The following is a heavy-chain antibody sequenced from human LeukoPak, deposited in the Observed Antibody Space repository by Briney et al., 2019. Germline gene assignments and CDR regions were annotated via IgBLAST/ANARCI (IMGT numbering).Heavy chain of an antibody. CDR3: AGDGYDSSGYPETLRY. D-gene: IGHD3-22*01. Sequence: GGSLRLSCAASGFTFSSYSMNWVRQAPGKGLEWVSYISSSSSTIYYADSVKGRFTISRDNAKNSLYLQMNSLRAEDTAVYYCAGDGYDSSGYPETLRYWGQGTLVTVSS. J-gene: IGHJ4*02. CDR2: ISSSSSTI. V-gene: IGHV3-48*01. CDR1: GFTFSSYS.